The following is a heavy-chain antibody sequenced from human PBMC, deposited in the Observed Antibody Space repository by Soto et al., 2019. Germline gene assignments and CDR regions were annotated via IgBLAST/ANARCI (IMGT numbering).Heavy chain of an antibody. Sequence: SSGTLSLTRPVSGGSLNSYYWSWIRGPPGKGLEWIGYIYYSGSTNYNPSLKSRVTISVDTSKNQFSLKLSSVTAADTAVYYCARAPRGGATYFDYWGQGTLVTVSS. CDR2: IYYSGST. J-gene: IGHJ4*02. CDR1: GGSLNSYY. CDR3: ARAPRGGATYFDY. D-gene: IGHD1-26*01. V-gene: IGHV4-59*01.